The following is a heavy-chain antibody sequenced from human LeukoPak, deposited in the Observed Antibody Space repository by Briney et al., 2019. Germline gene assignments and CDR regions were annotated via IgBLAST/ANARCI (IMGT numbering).Heavy chain of an antibody. CDR1: GFTFSSYA. CDR3: AKLRVRGVMGFDY. J-gene: IGHJ4*02. Sequence: GGSLRLSCAASGFTFSSYAMSWVRQAPGKGLEWVSAISGSGGRTYYADSVKGRFTISRDNSKNTLYLQMNSLRAEDTAVYYCAKLRVRGVMGFDYWGQGTLVTVSS. CDR2: ISGSGGRT. V-gene: IGHV3-23*01. D-gene: IGHD3-10*01.